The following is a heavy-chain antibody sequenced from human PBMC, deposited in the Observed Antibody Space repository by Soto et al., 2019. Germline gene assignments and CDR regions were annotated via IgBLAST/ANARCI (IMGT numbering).Heavy chain of an antibody. D-gene: IGHD5-12*01. CDR1: WYNLTSYG. Sequence: PVKVASKASWYNLTSYGSSWVRQAPGQGVEGMGWISDYKGNTNYAQKLQGRVTMTTDTSPSTAYMELRSLRSADTALSPCAREAVALLRVFDYWGQGTLVTVSS. J-gene: IGHJ4*02. V-gene: IGHV1-18*01. CDR3: AREAVALLRVFDY. CDR2: ISDYKGNT.